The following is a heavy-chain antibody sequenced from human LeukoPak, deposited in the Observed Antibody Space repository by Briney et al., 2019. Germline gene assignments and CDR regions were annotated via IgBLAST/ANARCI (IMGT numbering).Heavy chain of an antibody. V-gene: IGHV4-59*01. CDR1: GGSISSYY. J-gene: IGHJ4*02. CDR2: IYYSGST. Sequence: SETLSLTCTVSGGSISSYYWSWIRQPPGKGLEWIGYIYYSGSTNYNPSLKSRVTISVDTSKNQFSLMLSSVTAADTAVYYCARGYDGDYVRGFDHWGQGTLVTVSS. CDR3: ARGYDGDYVRGFDH. D-gene: IGHD3-10*02.